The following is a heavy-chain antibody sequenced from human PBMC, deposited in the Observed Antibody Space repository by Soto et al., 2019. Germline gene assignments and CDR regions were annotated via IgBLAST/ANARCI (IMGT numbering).Heavy chain of an antibody. D-gene: IGHD3-9*01. CDR1: GGSFSGYY. V-gene: IGHV4-34*01. Sequence: VYGGSFSGYYWSWIRQPPGKGLEWIGEINHSGSTNYNPSLKSRVTISVDTSKNQFSLKLSSVTAADTAVYYCASLRVTGDHYYYGMDVWGQGTTVTVSS. CDR2: INHSGST. CDR3: ASLRVTGDHYYYGMDV. J-gene: IGHJ6*02.